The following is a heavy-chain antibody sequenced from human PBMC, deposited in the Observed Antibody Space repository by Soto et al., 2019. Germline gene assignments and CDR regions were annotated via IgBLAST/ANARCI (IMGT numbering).Heavy chain of an antibody. CDR3: ARGDATKIIVTTYYSLDV. CDR2: IIPVFGTP. J-gene: IGHJ6*02. D-gene: IGHD3-22*01. V-gene: IGHV1-69*13. Sequence: SVKVSCKASGCSFSNYCISWVRQAPGQGLEWMGGIIPVFGTPHYAQKFQDRVTITADESTSTVYMEVSSLTSDDTAVYYCARGDATKIIVTTYYSLDVWGQGTTVTVSS. CDR1: GCSFSNYC.